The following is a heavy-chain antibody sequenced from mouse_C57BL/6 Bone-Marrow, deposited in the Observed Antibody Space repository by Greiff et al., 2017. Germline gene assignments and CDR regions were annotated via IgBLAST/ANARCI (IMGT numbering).Heavy chain of an antibody. J-gene: IGHJ1*03. CDR2: IDPANGNT. CDR3: ALPITTVVATRYFDV. Sequence: VQLKQSVAELVRPGASVKLSCTASGFNIKNTYMHWVKQRPEQGLEWIGRIDPANGNTKYAPKFQGKATITADTSSNTAYLQLSSLTSEDTAIYYCALPITTVVATRYFDVWGTGTTVTVSS. D-gene: IGHD1-1*01. V-gene: IGHV14-3*01. CDR1: GFNIKNTY.